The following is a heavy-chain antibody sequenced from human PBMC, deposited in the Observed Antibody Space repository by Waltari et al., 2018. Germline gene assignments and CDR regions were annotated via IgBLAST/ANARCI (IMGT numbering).Heavy chain of an antibody. V-gene: IGHV4-30-2*01. J-gene: IGHJ4*02. CDR1: GGSISSGGYS. D-gene: IGHD3-16*02. CDR3: ARGIGGVIVYFDY. Sequence: QVQLQESGPGLVKPSGTLSLTCAVSGGSISSGGYSWSWIRQPPGKGLEWIGYIYHSGSTYYNPSLKSRVTISVDRSKNQFSLKLSSVTAADTAVYYCARGIGGVIVYFDYWGQGTLVTVSS. CDR2: IYHSGST.